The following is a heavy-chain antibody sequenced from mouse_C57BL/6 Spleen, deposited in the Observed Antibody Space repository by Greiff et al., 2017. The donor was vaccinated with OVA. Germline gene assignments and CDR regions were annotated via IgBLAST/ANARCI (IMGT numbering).Heavy chain of an antibody. Sequence: VQLQQSGPELVKPGASVKLSCKASGYTFTSYDINWVKQRPGQGLEWIGWIYPRDGSTKYNEKFKGKATLTVDTSSSTAYMELHSLTSEDSAVYFCARRDSSGYDYCDYWGQGTTLTVSS. CDR2: IYPRDGST. CDR3: ARRDSSGYDYCDY. CDR1: GYTFTSYD. D-gene: IGHD3-2*02. J-gene: IGHJ2*01. V-gene: IGHV1-85*01.